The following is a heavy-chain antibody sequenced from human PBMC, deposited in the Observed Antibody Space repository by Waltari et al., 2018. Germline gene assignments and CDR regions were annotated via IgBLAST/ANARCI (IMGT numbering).Heavy chain of an antibody. V-gene: IGHV3-21*01. CDR1: GFTFSSYS. J-gene: IGHJ3*02. CDR3: ASNIVGRI. Sequence: EVQLVESGGGLVKPGGSLRRSCAASGFTFSSYSMNWVRQAPGKGLEGVSSISSSSSSIFYADSVQGRFTISRDNAKNSLYLQMNSLRAEDTAVYYCASNIVGRIWGQGTMVTVSS. CDR2: ISSSSSSI. D-gene: IGHD1-26*01.